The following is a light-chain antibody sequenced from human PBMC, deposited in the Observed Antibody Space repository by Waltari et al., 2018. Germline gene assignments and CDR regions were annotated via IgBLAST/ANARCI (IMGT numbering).Light chain of an antibody. V-gene: IGLV2-23*02. J-gene: IGLJ3*02. CDR3: CSYAGSTTWV. Sequence: QSALTQPASVSGSPGPSITISCTGTSSDVGSYNLVPWYQQHPGKAPKLMIYEVTKRPSGVSNRCSGSKSGNTASLTISGLQAEDEADYYCCSYAGSTTWVFGGGTKLTVL. CDR2: EVT. CDR1: SSDVGSYNL.